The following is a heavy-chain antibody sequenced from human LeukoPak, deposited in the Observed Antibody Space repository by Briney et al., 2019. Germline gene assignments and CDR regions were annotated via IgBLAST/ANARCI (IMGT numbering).Heavy chain of an antibody. CDR2: INLNSGGT. Sequence: ASLKVSCKASGYTFTGYYMHWVRQAPGQGLEWMGWINLNSGGTNYAQKFQGRVTMTRDTSISTAYMELSRLRSDDTAVYYCARDLRRPRFGEPTGYWGQGTLVTVSS. J-gene: IGHJ4*02. CDR3: ARDLRRPRFGEPTGY. CDR1: GYTFTGYY. D-gene: IGHD3-10*02. V-gene: IGHV1-2*02.